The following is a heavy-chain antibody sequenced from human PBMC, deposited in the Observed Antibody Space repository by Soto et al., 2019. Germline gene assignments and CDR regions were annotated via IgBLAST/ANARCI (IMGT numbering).Heavy chain of an antibody. D-gene: IGHD2-2*01. J-gene: IGHJ6*03. CDR3: ASRVVPAAKGSGNYYYYYMDV. CDR1: GGSFSGYY. Sequence: SETLSLTCAVYGGSFSGYYWSWIRQPPGKGLEWIGEINHSGSTNYNPSLKSRVTISVDTSKNQFSLKLSSVTAADTAVYYCASRVVPAAKGSGNYYYYYMDVWGKGTTVTVSS. CDR2: INHSGST. V-gene: IGHV4-34*01.